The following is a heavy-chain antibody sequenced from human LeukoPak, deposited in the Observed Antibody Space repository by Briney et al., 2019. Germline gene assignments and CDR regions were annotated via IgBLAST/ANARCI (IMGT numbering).Heavy chain of an antibody. CDR1: GGSISSYY. CDR2: IYYSGRT. V-gene: IGHV4-59*01. Sequence: NPSETLSLTCTVSGGSISSYYWIWIRQPPGKGLEWIGDIYYSGRTNYNPSLKSRVTTSLDTSKNQISLKLSSVTAADTAVYYCARPQTMGSSSPLGYWGQGTLVTVSS. J-gene: IGHJ4*02. D-gene: IGHD2-2*01. CDR3: ARPQTMGSSSPLGY.